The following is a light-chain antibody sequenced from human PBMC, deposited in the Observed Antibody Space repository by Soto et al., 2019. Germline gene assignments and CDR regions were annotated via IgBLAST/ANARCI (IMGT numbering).Light chain of an antibody. V-gene: IGKV4-1*01. CDR2: LAS. J-gene: IGKJ4*01. CDR1: QIVLYSSNNKNY. CDR3: QQYYSTPLT. Sequence: DIVMTQSPYSLAVSLGERATINCKSSQIVLYSSNNKNYLAWYQQKPGQPPKLLIYLASTRESGVPDRFSGRGSGTDFTLTISSLQDEDVAVYYCQQYYSTPLTFGGGTKVDIK.